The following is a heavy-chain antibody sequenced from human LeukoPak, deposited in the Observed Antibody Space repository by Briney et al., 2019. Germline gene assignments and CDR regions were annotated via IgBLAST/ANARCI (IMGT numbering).Heavy chain of an antibody. Sequence: PGGSLRLSCAASGFTFSSYSMNWVRQAPGKGLEWVPSISSSSSYIYYADSVKGRFTISRDNAKNSLYLQMNSLRAEDTAVYYCARDPSIVVVPAARRNWFDPWGQGTLVTVSS. CDR1: GFTFSSYS. CDR3: ARDPSIVVVPAARRNWFDP. CDR2: ISSSSSYI. J-gene: IGHJ5*02. V-gene: IGHV3-21*01. D-gene: IGHD2-2*01.